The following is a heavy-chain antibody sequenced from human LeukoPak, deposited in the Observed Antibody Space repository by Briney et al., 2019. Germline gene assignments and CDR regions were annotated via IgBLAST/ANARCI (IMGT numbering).Heavy chain of an antibody. V-gene: IGHV4-39*07. Sequence: SETLSLTCTVSGGSISSSSYYWGWIRQPPGKGLEWIGSIYYSGSTYYNPSLKSRISISVDMSKNQFSLKLSSVTAADTAVYYCARGSSGSYLYYFDYWGQGTLVTVSS. J-gene: IGHJ4*02. D-gene: IGHD3-10*01. CDR2: IYYSGST. CDR3: ARGSSGSYLYYFDY. CDR1: GGSISSSSYY.